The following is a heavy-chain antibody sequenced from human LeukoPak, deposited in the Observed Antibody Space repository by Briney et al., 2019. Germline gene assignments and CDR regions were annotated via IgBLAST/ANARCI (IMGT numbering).Heavy chain of an antibody. V-gene: IGHV3-74*01. Sequence: PGGSLRLSCAASGFTFSSYWMHWVRQAPGKGLVWVSRMNSDGSTTNYADSVKGRLTISRDNARNTVYLQMNSLRVEDTAVYYCARDYDYFWGSYRYPFDYWGQGTLVTVSS. D-gene: IGHD3-16*02. CDR1: GFTFSSYW. CDR2: MNSDGSTT. CDR3: ARDYDYFWGSYRYPFDY. J-gene: IGHJ4*02.